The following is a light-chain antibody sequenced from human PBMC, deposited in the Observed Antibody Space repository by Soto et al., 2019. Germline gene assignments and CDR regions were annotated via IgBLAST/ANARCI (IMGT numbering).Light chain of an antibody. Sequence: EIVLTQSPATLSLSPGERATLSCRASQGVSSYLAWYQQKPGQAPRLLIYDASNRATGIPARFSGSGPGTDFTLTISSLEPEDFAVYYCQQRSKLGLTFGGGTKVEIK. V-gene: IGKV3D-11*01. CDR2: DAS. CDR1: QGVSSY. J-gene: IGKJ4*01. CDR3: QQRSKLGLT.